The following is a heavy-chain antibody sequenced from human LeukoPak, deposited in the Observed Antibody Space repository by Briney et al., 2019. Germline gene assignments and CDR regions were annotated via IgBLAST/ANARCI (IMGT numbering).Heavy chain of an antibody. V-gene: IGHV3-30*03. Sequence: WGSLRLSCTASRFTFSNYGMHWVRQAPGKGLEWVAVISYDGGNKHYADSVKGRFTISRDNSKNTLYLQMNSLRAEDTAVYYCARKHYYDSSGFFRPMDYWGQGTLVTASS. J-gene: IGHJ4*02. CDR1: RFTFSNYG. CDR3: ARKHYYDSSGFFRPMDY. CDR2: ISYDGGNK. D-gene: IGHD3-22*01.